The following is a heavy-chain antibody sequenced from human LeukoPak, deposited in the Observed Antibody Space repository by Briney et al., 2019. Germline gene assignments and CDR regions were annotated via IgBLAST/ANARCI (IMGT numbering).Heavy chain of an antibody. CDR1: GGSISSYW. Sequence: SETLSLTCTVSGGSISSYWWSWIRQPPGKGLEWIGYVFDSGSTNYNPSLKCRVTISVDTSKKQFSLKLSSVTAADTAVYYCAREDYGDTGAFDIWGQGTMVTVSS. CDR2: VFDSGST. D-gene: IGHD4-17*01. V-gene: IGHV4-59*01. CDR3: AREDYGDTGAFDI. J-gene: IGHJ3*02.